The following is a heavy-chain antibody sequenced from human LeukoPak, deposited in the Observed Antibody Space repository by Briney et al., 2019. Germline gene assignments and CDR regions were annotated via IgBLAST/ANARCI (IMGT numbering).Heavy chain of an antibody. CDR1: GGSISSYY. Sequence: SETLSLTCTVSGGSISSYYWSWIRQPAGKGLEWIGRIYTSGSTNYNPSLKSRVTISVDTSKNQFSLKLSSVTAADTAVYYCARGDRSDSPYYYYYMDVWGKGITVTVSS. V-gene: IGHV4-4*07. J-gene: IGHJ6*03. CDR3: ARGDRSDSPYYYYYMDV. CDR2: IYTSGST. D-gene: IGHD3-22*01.